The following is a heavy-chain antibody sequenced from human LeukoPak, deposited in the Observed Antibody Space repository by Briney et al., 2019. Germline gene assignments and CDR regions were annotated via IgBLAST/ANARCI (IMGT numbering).Heavy chain of an antibody. CDR3: ARDADPYCGGDCDRDY. CDR2: ISSSSSYI. J-gene: IGHJ4*02. Sequence: GGSLRLSRAASGFTFSSYSMNWVRQAPGKGLEWVSSISSSSSYIYYADSVKGRFTISRDNAKNSLYLQMNSLRAEDTAVYYCARDADPYCGGDCDRDYWGQGTLVTVSS. D-gene: IGHD2-21*02. CDR1: GFTFSSYS. V-gene: IGHV3-21*01.